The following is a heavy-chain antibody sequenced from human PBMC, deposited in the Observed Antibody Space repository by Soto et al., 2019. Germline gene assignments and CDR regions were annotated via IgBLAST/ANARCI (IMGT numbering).Heavy chain of an antibody. CDR1: GFSVSPHY. V-gene: IGHV3-66*01. Sequence: VLLVESGGGLVQPGGSLRLSCTVSGFSVSPHYMNWVRQAPGKGLEWVSVIYSGTTTNYGDSVKGRFTISRDNSKNTLYLQMDSLRAEDTAVYYCARSSGCNRFDYGGQGTLVTVSS. J-gene: IGHJ4*02. D-gene: IGHD6-19*01. CDR2: IYSGTTT. CDR3: ARSSGCNRFDY.